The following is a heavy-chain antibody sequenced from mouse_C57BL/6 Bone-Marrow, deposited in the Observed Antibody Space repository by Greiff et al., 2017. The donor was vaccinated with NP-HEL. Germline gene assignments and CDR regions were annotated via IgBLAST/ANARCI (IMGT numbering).Heavy chain of an antibody. D-gene: IGHD2-1*01. J-gene: IGHJ3*01. V-gene: IGHV1-63*01. CDR2: IYPGGGYT. CDR3: ARSALYYMFAY. CDR1: GYTFTNYW. Sequence: VQLQQSGAELVRPGTSVKMSCKASGYTFTNYWIGWAKQRPGHGLEWIGDIYPGGGYTNYNEKFKGKATLTADKSSSTAYMQFSSLTSEDSAIYYCARSALYYMFAYWGQGTLVTVSA.